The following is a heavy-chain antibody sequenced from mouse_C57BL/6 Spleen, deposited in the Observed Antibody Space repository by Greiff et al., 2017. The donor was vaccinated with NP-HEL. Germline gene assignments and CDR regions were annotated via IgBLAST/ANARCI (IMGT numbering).Heavy chain of an antibody. J-gene: IGHJ3*01. CDR3: AREEGYGNYFAY. CDR2: IDPSDSYT. V-gene: IGHV1-69*01. Sequence: VQLQQSGAELVMPGASVKLSCKASGYTFTSYWMHWVKQRPGQGLEWIGEIDPSDSYTNYNQKFKGKSTLTVDKSSSTAYMQRSSLTSEDSAVYYCAREEGYGNYFAYWGQGTLVTVSA. D-gene: IGHD2-1*01. CDR1: GYTFTSYW.